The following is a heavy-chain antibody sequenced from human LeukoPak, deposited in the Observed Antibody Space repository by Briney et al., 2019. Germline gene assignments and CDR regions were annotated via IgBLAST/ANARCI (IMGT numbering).Heavy chain of an antibody. CDR3: AKDLERRGIAAA. CDR1: GFTFSSYA. J-gene: IGHJ5*02. V-gene: IGHV3-30-3*01. Sequence: PGRSLRLSCAASGFTFSSYAMHWVRQAPGKGLEWVAVISYDGSNKYYADSVKGRFTISRDNSKNTLYLQMNSLRAEDTAVYYCAKDLERRGIAAAWGQGTLVTVSS. D-gene: IGHD6-13*01. CDR2: ISYDGSNK.